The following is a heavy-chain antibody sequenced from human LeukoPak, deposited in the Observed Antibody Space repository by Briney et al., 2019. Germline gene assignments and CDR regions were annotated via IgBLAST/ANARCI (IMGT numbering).Heavy chain of an antibody. Sequence: GGSLRLSCAASGFTFSSYAMSWVRQAPGKGLEWVAVISYDGSNKYYADSVKGRFTISRDNSKNTLYLQMNSLRAEDTAVYYCARDQFDIVVPWGQGTLVTVSS. D-gene: IGHD2-2*01. V-gene: IGHV3-30-3*01. CDR1: GFTFSSYA. CDR3: ARDQFDIVVP. J-gene: IGHJ5*02. CDR2: ISYDGSNK.